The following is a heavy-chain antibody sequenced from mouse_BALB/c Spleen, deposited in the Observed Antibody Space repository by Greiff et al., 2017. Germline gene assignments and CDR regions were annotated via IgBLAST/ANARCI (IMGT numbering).Heavy chain of an antibody. CDR2: ISTYYGNT. CDR3: ARWASYYFDY. Sequence: VQLQQSGPELVRPGVSVKISCKGSGYTFTDYAMHWVKQSHAKSLEWIGVISTYYGNTNYNQKFKGKATMTVDKSSSTAYMELARLTSEDSAIYYCARWASYYFDYWGQGTTLTVSS. V-gene: IGHV1-67*01. CDR1: GYTFTDYA. J-gene: IGHJ2*01.